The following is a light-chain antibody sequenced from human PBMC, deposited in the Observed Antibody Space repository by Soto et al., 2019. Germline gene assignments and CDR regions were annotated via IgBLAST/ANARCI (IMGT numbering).Light chain of an antibody. J-gene: IGKJ1*01. Sequence: EIVLTKSPATLSLSPGERATLSCRASQSVYNYLAWYQQKPGQAPRLLIYGASTRATGIPARFSGSGSGTDFTLTISSLEPEDFTVYYCQQYNKWPLTFGQGTKVDIK. CDR2: GAS. V-gene: IGKV3-15*01. CDR3: QQYNKWPLT. CDR1: QSVYNY.